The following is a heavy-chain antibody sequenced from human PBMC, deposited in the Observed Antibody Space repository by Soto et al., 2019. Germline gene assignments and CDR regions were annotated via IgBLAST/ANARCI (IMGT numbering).Heavy chain of an antibody. CDR2: ISWNSGSI. Sequence: GGSLRLSCAASGFTFDDYAMHWVRQAPGKGLEWVSGISWNSGSIGYADSVEGRFTISRDNAKNSLYLQMNSLRAEDTALYYCAKGNDYGDSGAFDIWGQGTMVTVSS. CDR3: AKGNDYGDSGAFDI. V-gene: IGHV3-9*01. D-gene: IGHD4-17*01. J-gene: IGHJ3*02. CDR1: GFTFDDYA.